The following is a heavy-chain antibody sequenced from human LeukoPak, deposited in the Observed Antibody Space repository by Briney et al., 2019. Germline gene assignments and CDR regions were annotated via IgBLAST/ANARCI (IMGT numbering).Heavy chain of an antibody. CDR2: ISGSGGST. V-gene: IGHV3-23*01. Sequence: RTGGSLRPSCAASGFTFSSYAMSWVRQAPGKGLEWVSAISGSGGSTYYADSVKGRFTISRDNSKNTLYLQMNSLRAEDTAIYYCAKGVRFLDWWILDYWGQGSLVTVSS. J-gene: IGHJ4*02. D-gene: IGHD3-9*01. CDR1: GFTFSSYA. CDR3: AKGVRFLDWWILDY.